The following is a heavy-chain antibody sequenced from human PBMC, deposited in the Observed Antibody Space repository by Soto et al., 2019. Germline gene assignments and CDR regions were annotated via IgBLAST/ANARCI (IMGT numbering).Heavy chain of an antibody. V-gene: IGHV3-23*01. CDR2: ISGSGANT. CDR3: AKGGITLVRGSFDY. J-gene: IGHJ4*02. CDR1: GFTLSSYA. D-gene: IGHD3-10*01. Sequence: EVQLLESGGGLVQPGGSLRLSCAVSGFTLSSYAMSWVRKAPGKGLEWVSAISGSGANTYYADSVKGRFTISRDKSKNTLFLQMSSLRAEDTAVYYCAKGGITLVRGSFDYWGQGTLVTVSS.